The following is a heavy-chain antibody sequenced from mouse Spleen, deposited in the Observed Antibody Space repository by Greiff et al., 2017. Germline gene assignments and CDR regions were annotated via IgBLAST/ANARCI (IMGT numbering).Heavy chain of an antibody. Sequence: EVQLQQSGAELVRPGASVKLSCTASGFNIKDDYMHWVKQRPEQGLEWIGWIDPENGDTEYASKFQGKATITADTSSNTAYLQLSSLTSEDTAVYYCTTFSYYYGLDYWGQGTTLTVSS. J-gene: IGHJ2*01. CDR2: IDPENGDT. D-gene: IGHD1-1*01. V-gene: IGHV14-4*01. CDR3: TTFSYYYGLDY. CDR1: GFNIKDDY.